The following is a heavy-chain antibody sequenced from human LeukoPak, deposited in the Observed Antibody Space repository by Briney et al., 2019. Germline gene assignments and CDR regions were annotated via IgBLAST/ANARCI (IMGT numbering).Heavy chain of an antibody. V-gene: IGHV3-15*01. CDR1: GFTFSNAW. J-gene: IGHJ5*02. D-gene: IGHD2-15*01. CDR3: TTEYCSGGSCYSAFSPSTFDP. CDR2: IKSKTDGGTT. Sequence: LXLSCAASGFTFSNAWMSWVRQAPGKGLEWVGRIKSKTDGGTTDYAAPVKGRFTISRDDSKNTLYLQMNSLKTEDTAVYYCTTEYCSGGSCYSAFSPSTFDPWGQGTLVTVSS.